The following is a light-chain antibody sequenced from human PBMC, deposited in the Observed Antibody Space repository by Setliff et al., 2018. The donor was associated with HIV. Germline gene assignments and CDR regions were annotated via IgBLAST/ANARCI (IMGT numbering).Light chain of an antibody. CDR3: QSYDSSLSGFV. CDR1: SSNIGAGFV. J-gene: IGLJ1*01. Sequence: QSALTQPPSVSGAPGQRVTISCTGSSSNIGAGFVVHWYQHLPGTAPKLLMYGNNNRPSGVPDRFSDSKSGASASLAITGLQAEDEADYYCQSYDSSLSGFVFGTGTKVT. CDR2: GNN. V-gene: IGLV1-40*03.